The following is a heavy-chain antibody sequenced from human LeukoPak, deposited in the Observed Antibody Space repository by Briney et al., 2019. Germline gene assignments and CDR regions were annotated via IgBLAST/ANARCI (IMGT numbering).Heavy chain of an antibody. CDR1: GFTVSSNY. CDR2: IYTGGGT. CDR3: ARDVSTMAYFDC. Sequence: QPGGSLRLSCAASGFTVSSNYMSWVRQAPGQGLELVSGIYTGGGTYNADSVKGRFTISRDNSKNTLYLQMNSLRAEDTAVYYCARDVSTMAYFDCWGQGALVTVSS. D-gene: IGHD3-10*01. J-gene: IGHJ4*02. V-gene: IGHV3-66*02.